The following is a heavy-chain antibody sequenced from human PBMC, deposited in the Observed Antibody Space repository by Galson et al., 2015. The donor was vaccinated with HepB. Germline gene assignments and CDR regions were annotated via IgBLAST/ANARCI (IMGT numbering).Heavy chain of an antibody. CDR1: GFTFNDYF. J-gene: IGHJ4*02. D-gene: IGHD1-26*01. CDR2: LGSSVRYT. Sequence: SLRLSCAASGFTFNDYFMNWVRQAPGKGLEWVSFLGSSVRYTSYADSVRGRFTISRDNAKKSLYLQMNSLRAEDTAVYYCVRGGVGATYEHFDYWGQGTLVTVSS. CDR3: VRGGVGATYEHFDY. V-gene: IGHV3-11*06.